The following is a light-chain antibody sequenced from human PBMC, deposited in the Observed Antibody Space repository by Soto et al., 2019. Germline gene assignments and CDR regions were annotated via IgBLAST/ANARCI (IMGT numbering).Light chain of an antibody. J-gene: IGKJ1*01. V-gene: IGKV1-5*03. Sequence: DIHLTQTPSTLSASVGDRVTITCRASQSISLWVAWYQQKPGKAPNLLLYKKSSLEPGVPSRFSGSGSGTEFTLTISSLQPDDFATYYCQHYKDYSWTFGQGTKVEVK. CDR2: KKS. CDR3: QHYKDYSWT. CDR1: QSISLW.